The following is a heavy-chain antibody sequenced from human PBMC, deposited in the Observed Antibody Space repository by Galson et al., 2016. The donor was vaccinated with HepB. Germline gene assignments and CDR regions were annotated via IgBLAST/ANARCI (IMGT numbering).Heavy chain of an antibody. V-gene: IGHV1-18*04. Sequence: SVKVSCKASGYTFSTYGMSWVRQAPGQGFEWMGWISPSNGDSNYGQKFRGRVTLTTDASTSTLYMELNSLRAEDTAVYYCWFFGSGSYTFDFWGQGTLVTVSS. D-gene: IGHD3-10*01. CDR1: GYTFSTYG. CDR2: ISPSNGDS. J-gene: IGHJ4*02. CDR3: WFFGSGSYTFDF.